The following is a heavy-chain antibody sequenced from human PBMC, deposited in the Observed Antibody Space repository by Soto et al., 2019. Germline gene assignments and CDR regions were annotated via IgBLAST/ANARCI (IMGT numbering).Heavy chain of an antibody. Sequence: QVQLVQSGTEVKKPGASVKISCKASGYIFTSYNIHWVRRAPGQGLEWMGRINPSSGGTSYAQKFQDRVTMSRDTSTSTDYMEVSSLRSEDTAVFYCARGIAGDGRGRWFDPWGQGSLVTVSS. CDR3: ARGIAGDGRGRWFDP. J-gene: IGHJ5*02. CDR1: GYIFTSYN. V-gene: IGHV1-46*01. D-gene: IGHD6-13*01. CDR2: INPSSGGT.